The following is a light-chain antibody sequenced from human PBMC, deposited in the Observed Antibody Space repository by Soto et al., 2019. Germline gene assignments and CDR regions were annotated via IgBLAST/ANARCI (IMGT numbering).Light chain of an antibody. CDR3: QQYDNPAFT. CDR1: QDISNY. CDR2: DAS. Sequence: DIQMTQSASSLSASVGDRVTITCQASQDISNYLNWYQQKPGKAPKLLIYDASNLETGVPSRFSGSGSGTEFTFTISSLQPVDIATYYCQQYDNPAFTFGPGTKVDIK. V-gene: IGKV1-33*01. J-gene: IGKJ3*01.